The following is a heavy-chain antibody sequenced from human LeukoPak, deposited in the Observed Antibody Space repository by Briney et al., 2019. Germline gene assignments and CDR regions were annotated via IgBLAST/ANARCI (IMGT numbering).Heavy chain of an antibody. V-gene: IGHV4-39*01. CDR1: GGSISSSNSY. J-gene: IGHJ4*02. CDR3: VRHGHRDYAIDS. D-gene: IGHD4-17*01. CDR2: VHYTGST. Sequence: SETLSLTCAISGGSISSSNSYWDWIRQPPGKGLEWIGYVHYTGSTHYNPALKSRLTISADTSKNQFALKMTSMTAADTAVYYCVRHGHRDYAIDSWGQGILVTVSS.